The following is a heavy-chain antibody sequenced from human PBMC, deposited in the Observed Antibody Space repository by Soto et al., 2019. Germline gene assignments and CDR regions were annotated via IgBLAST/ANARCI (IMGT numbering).Heavy chain of an antibody. CDR2: IYPGDSDT. J-gene: IGHJ4*02. CDR1: VYSFTSYW. V-gene: IGHV5-51*01. D-gene: IGHD3-3*01. Sequence: GESLKSSCKGSVYSFTSYWIGWVRQMPGKGLEWMGIIYPGDSDTRYSPSFQGQVTISADKSISTAYLKWSSLKASDTAMYYCARGFWSGSEHWGNFDYWGQGTLVTVSS. CDR3: ARGFWSGSEHWGNFDY.